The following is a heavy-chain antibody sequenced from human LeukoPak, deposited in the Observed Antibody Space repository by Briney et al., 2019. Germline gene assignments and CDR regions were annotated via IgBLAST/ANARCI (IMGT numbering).Heavy chain of an antibody. D-gene: IGHD5-18*01. Sequence: GGSLRLSCSASGFTFSSYAMHWVRQAPGKGLEYVSSISSNGGSTYYADSVKGRFTISRDNSKNTLYLQISSLRAEDTAMYYCVKDDREPLFRYSYGSFDYWGQGTLVTVSS. CDR3: VKDDREPLFRYSYGSFDY. V-gene: IGHV3-64D*06. CDR1: GFTFSSYA. J-gene: IGHJ4*02. CDR2: ISSNGGST.